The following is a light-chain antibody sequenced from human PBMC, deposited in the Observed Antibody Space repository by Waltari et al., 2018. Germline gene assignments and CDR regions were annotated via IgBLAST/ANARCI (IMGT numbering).Light chain of an antibody. V-gene: IGLV4-69*01. J-gene: IGLJ2*01. CDR1: SGHSNYA. CDR2: VNSDGCH. Sequence: QLVLTQSPSASASLGASVKLTCTLSSGHSNYAIAWHQQQPETGPRFLMKVNSDGCHTKGDGIPDRCSGSSSGAERYLTISSLQAEDEADYYCQSWGTGIVLFGGGAKLTVL. CDR3: QSWGTGIVL.